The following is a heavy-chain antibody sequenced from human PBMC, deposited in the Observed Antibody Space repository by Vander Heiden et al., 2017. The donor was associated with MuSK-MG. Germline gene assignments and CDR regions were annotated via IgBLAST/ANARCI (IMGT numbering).Heavy chain of an antibody. J-gene: IGHJ3*02. V-gene: IGHV4-59*01. CDR2: IYYSGST. CDR1: GGAISSSY. Sequence: QVQLQESGPGLVKPSETLSLTCTAAGGAISSSYWSWIRQPPGKGLEGIGYIYYSGSTNYNPSLKSRVTISIDTSKNQFSLKVSSVTAADTAVYYCARPNDADAFDIWGQGTMVTVSS. CDR3: ARPNDADAFDI.